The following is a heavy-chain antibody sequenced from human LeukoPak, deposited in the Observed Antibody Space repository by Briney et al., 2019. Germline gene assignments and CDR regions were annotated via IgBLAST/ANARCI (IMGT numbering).Heavy chain of an antibody. CDR3: ARHLWFGNTLGAFDI. CDR2: IYYSGST. J-gene: IGHJ3*02. CDR1: GGSISSSSYY. V-gene: IGHV4-39*01. D-gene: IGHD3-10*01. Sequence: PSEILSLTCTVSGGSISSSSYYWGWIRQPPGKGLEWIGSIYYSGSTYYNPSLKSRVTISVDTSKNQFSLKLSSVTAADTAVYYCARHLWFGNTLGAFDIWGQGTMVTVSS.